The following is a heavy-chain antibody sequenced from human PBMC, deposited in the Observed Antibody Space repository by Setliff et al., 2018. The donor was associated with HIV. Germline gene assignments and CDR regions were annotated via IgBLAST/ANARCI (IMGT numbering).Heavy chain of an antibody. CDR3: ARARFWSGYYTGDNYYYMDV. CDR2: INHSGST. Sequence: SETLSLTCAVYGGSFSGYYWSWIRQPPGKGLEWIGEINHSGSTNYNPSLKSRVTISVDTSKNQFSLKLSSVTAADTAVYYCARARFWSGYYTGDNYYYMDVWGKGTTVTAP. D-gene: IGHD3-3*01. J-gene: IGHJ6*03. V-gene: IGHV4-34*01. CDR1: GGSFSGYY.